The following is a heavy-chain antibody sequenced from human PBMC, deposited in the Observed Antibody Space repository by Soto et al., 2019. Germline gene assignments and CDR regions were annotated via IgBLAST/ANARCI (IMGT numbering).Heavy chain of an antibody. J-gene: IGHJ4*02. CDR3: ATRTITLPH. CDR1: RVAVSDHY. V-gene: IGHV3-66*01. Sequence: EVHLVESGGGLVQPGGSLRLSCAASRVAVSDHYMSWVRQAPGKGLEFVSLIYSGGTTSYADSVKGRFTISRDNSKNTLYLQMNNLRAEDTAVYYCATRTITLPHWGQGTLVTVSS. D-gene: IGHD5-12*01. CDR2: IYSGGTT.